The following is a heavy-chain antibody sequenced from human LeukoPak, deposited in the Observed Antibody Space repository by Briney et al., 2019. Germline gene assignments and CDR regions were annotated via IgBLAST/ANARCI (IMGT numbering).Heavy chain of an antibody. CDR2: IYHSGKT. J-gene: IGHJ5*02. Sequence: SETLSLTCTVSGGSITRGGYYWSWIRQHPGKGLEWIGYIYHSGKTYYNPSLRSRVTLSVDTSDNHFPLKLLSVTAADTAVYYCAREAPSSAGLIDPWGQGTLVTVSS. D-gene: IGHD2-15*01. V-gene: IGHV4-31*03. CDR3: AREAPSSAGLIDP. CDR1: GGSITRGGYY.